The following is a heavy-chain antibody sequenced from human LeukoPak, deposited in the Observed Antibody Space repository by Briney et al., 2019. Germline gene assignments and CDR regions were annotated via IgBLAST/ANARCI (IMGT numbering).Heavy chain of an antibody. CDR3: ARPSSYSGAWGSDH. Sequence: GGSLXLSXVTSGFSFSSYWXXXXXQAPGKGXXXXXNIXLDXSERXYVDSXXXXLXXSRDNAKNLLYLEMNSLRADDTAVYYCARPSSYSGAWGSDHWGQGTLVTVGS. V-gene: IGHV3-7*01. D-gene: IGHD2-21*01. J-gene: IGHJ4*02. CDR1: GFSFSSYW. CDR2: IXLDXSER.